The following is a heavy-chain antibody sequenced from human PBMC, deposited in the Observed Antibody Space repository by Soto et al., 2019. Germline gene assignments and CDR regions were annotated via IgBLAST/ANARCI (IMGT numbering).Heavy chain of an antibody. CDR3: ARTRERSAVAGMFGSFDP. CDR2: ISSSSSTI. CDR1: GFTFSSYS. J-gene: IGHJ5*02. V-gene: IGHV3-48*02. Sequence: QPGGSLRLSCAASGFTFSSYSMNWVRQAPGKGLEWVSYISSSSSTIYYADSVKGRFTISRDNAKNSLYLQMNSLRDEDTAVYYCARTRERSAVAGMFGSFDPWGQGTLVTVSS. D-gene: IGHD6-19*01.